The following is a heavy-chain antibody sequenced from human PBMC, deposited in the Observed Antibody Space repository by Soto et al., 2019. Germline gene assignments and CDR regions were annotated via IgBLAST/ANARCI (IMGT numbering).Heavy chain of an antibody. CDR2: IIPIFGTA. V-gene: IGHV1-69*01. J-gene: IGHJ6*02. CDR3: ARSITIFGVGPRDYYYGMDV. CDR1: GGTFSSYA. Sequence: QVQLVQSGAEVKKPGYSVKVSCKASGGTFSSYAISWVRQAPGQVLEWMGGIIPIFGTANYAQKFQGRVTITADESTSTAYMELSSLRSEDTAVYYCARSITIFGVGPRDYYYGMDVWGQGTTVTVSS. D-gene: IGHD3-3*01.